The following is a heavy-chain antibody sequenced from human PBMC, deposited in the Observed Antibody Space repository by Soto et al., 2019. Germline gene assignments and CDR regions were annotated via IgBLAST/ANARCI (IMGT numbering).Heavy chain of an antibody. J-gene: IGHJ5*02. CDR2: ISAYNGNT. D-gene: IGHD5-12*01. Sequence: KVSCKASGYTFTSYGISWVRQAPGQGLEWMGWISAYNGNTNYAQKLQGRVNMTTDTSTSTAYMELRSLRSDDTAVYYCARESGGYDTNWFDPWGQGTLVTVSS. V-gene: IGHV1-18*01. CDR3: ARESGGYDTNWFDP. CDR1: GYTFTSYG.